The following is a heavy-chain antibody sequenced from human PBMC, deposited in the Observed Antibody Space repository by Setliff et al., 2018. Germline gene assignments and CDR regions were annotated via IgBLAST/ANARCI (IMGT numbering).Heavy chain of an antibody. CDR1: GDSISSGDYF. D-gene: IGHD1-26*01. V-gene: IGHV4-30-4*08. CDR3: AREVGTSTSSDAFDV. J-gene: IGHJ3*01. Sequence: ASETLSLTCTVSGDSISSGDYFWSWIRQPPGKGLEWIAYTYHSGSAYYNPSLKSRVTMSVDTSKNQFSLHLTSVTAADTAVYYCAREVGTSTSSDAFDVWGQGMMVTVSS. CDR2: TYHSGSA.